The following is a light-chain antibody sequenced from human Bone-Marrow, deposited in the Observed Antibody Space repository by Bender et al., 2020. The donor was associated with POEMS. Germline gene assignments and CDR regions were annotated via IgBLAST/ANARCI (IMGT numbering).Light chain of an antibody. V-gene: IGLV3-1*01. Sequence: SYELTQPPSVSVSPGLTARITCSGNKLANKYVSWYQQKPGQSPVLLIYQDSQRPSGIPERFSGSNSGTSASLAISGLRSEDEADYYCAGWDDSLTGVVFGGGTKVTVL. CDR1: KLANKY. CDR3: AGWDDSLTGVV. J-gene: IGLJ2*01. CDR2: QDS.